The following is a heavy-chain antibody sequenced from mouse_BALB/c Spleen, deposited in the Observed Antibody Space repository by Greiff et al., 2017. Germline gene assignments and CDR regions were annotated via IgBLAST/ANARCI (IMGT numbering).Heavy chain of an antibody. D-gene: IGHD2-1*01. Sequence: DVKLQESGPGLVKPSQSLSLTCTVTGYSITSDYAWNWIRQFPGNKLEWMGYISYSGSTSYNPSLKSRISITRDTSKNQFFLQLNSVTTEDTATYYCARYGNFWYFDVWGAGTTVTVSS. CDR2: ISYSGST. J-gene: IGHJ1*01. V-gene: IGHV3-2*02. CDR3: ARYGNFWYFDV. CDR1: GYSITSDYA.